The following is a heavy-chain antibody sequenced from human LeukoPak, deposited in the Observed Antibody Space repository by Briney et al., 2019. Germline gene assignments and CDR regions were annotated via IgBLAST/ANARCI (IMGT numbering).Heavy chain of an antibody. V-gene: IGHV3-23*01. CDR3: ASGT. CDR2: ISGSGDST. CDR1: GFTFSNYA. J-gene: IGHJ5*02. Sequence: GGSLRLSCAASGFTFSNYAMSWVRQAPGKGLEWISVISGSGDSTHYADSVKGRFTISRDNSRNTLYLQMDSLRAEDTAVYYCASGTWGQGTLVTVSS. D-gene: IGHD1-26*01.